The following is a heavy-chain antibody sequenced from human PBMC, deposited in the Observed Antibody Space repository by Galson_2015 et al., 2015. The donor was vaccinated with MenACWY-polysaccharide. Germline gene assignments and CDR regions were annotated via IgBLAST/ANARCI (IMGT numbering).Heavy chain of an antibody. CDR3: TRTAAAGQGYFDY. V-gene: IGHV2-70*04. D-gene: IGHD6-13*01. CDR1: GFSLSTTGMR. J-gene: IGHJ4*03. CDR2: IDWNDGK. Sequence: PALVKPTQTLTLTCTFSGFSLSTTGMRVSWIRQPPGKALERLARIDWNDGKFYSTSLKTRLTISKDTSKNQVVLTMSNMDPVDTATYYCTRTAAAGQGYFDYWGQGTQVTVSS.